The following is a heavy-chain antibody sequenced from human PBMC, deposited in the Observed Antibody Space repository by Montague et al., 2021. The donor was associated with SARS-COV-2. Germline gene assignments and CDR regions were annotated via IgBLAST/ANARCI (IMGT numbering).Heavy chain of an antibody. Sequence: SETLSLTCDVSGDSISSSYWWNWVRQPPGKGLEWIGEIFHTGITNYNPSLKSRVTMSVDTSKNQFSLKLNSVTAADTAVYYCGRGVVAATPVVDYWGRGTLVTVSS. V-gene: IGHV4-4*02. CDR1: GDSISSSYW. D-gene: IGHD2-15*01. CDR3: GRGVVAATPVVDY. J-gene: IGHJ4*02. CDR2: IFHTGIT.